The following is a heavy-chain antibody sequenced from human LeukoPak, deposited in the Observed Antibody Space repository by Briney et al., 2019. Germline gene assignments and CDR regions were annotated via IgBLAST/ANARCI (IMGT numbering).Heavy chain of an antibody. J-gene: IGHJ4*02. D-gene: IGHD5-18*01. CDR3: AKIGDGDTAMGTDY. CDR1: GFTFSSYG. V-gene: IGHV3-30*18. CDR2: ISYDGSNK. Sequence: GRSLRLSCAASGFTFSSYGMHWVRQAPGKGLEWVAVISYDGSNKYYADSVKGRFTISRDNSKNTLYLQMNSLRAEDTAVYYCAKIGDGDTAMGTDYWGQGTLVTVSS.